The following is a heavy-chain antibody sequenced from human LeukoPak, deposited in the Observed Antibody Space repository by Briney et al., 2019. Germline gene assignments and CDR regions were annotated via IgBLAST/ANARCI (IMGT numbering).Heavy chain of an antibody. Sequence: PSETLSLTCTVSAGSISNYYWSWLRQPPGKGLEWIGYIYYSGSTNYNPSLKSRVTISIDTSKNQFSLKLSSVTAVDTAVYYCATWRYCSGGSCYGNYYMDVWGKGTTVTVSS. V-gene: IGHV4-59*01. CDR2: IYYSGST. J-gene: IGHJ6*03. D-gene: IGHD2-15*01. CDR3: ATWRYCSGGSCYGNYYMDV. CDR1: AGSISNYY.